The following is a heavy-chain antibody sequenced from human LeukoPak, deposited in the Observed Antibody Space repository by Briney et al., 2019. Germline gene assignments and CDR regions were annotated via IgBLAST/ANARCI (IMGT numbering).Heavy chain of an antibody. J-gene: IGHJ4*02. CDR3: ARACWDNSSWVGGNDY. CDR1: GGSFSGYY. Sequence: SETLSLTCAVYGGSFSGYYWSWIRQPPGKGLEWIGEINHSGSTNYNPSLKSRVTISVDTSKNQFSLKLSSVTAADTAVYYCARACWDNSSWVGGNDYWGQGTLVTVSS. D-gene: IGHD6-13*01. V-gene: IGHV4-34*01. CDR2: INHSGST.